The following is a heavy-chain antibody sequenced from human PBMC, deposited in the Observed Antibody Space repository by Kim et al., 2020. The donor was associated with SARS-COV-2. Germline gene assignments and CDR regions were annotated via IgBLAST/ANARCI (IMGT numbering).Heavy chain of an antibody. Sequence: TSPAGSVVGRLPISRDNSKTTLFLKMNSLRADDTAIYYCAKDIWDFSGNDYWGQGTLVTVSS. V-gene: IGHV3-23*01. D-gene: IGHD1-26*01. J-gene: IGHJ4*02. CDR3: AKDIWDFSGNDY. CDR2: T.